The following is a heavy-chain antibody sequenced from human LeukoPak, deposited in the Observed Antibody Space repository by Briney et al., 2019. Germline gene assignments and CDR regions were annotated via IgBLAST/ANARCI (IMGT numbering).Heavy chain of an antibody. V-gene: IGHV1-69*02. CDR2: IIPLLDIA. Sequence: GSSVKVSCKVSGGTFSSYTISWVRQAPGQGLEWMGRIIPLLDIAHYTQKFQGRVTITADKSTSTAYMELNSLTFEDTAVYTCARADTSYMGRSAFYIWGQGTLVTVSS. D-gene: IGHD5-18*01. J-gene: IGHJ3*02. CDR1: GGTFSSYT. CDR3: ARADTSYMGRSAFYI.